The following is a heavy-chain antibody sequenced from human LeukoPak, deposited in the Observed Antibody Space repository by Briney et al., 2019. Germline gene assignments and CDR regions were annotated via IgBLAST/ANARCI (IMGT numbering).Heavy chain of an antibody. CDR2: ISAYNGNT. Sequence: GASVKVSCKASGYTFTDYGISWVRQALGQGLEWMGWISAYNGNTDYAQKLQGRVTMTTDTSTNTVYMELRSLTSDDTAVYYCARDRSNGDYWGQGTLVTVSS. D-gene: IGHD2-8*01. CDR1: GYTFTDYG. J-gene: IGHJ4*02. CDR3: ARDRSNGDY. V-gene: IGHV1-18*01.